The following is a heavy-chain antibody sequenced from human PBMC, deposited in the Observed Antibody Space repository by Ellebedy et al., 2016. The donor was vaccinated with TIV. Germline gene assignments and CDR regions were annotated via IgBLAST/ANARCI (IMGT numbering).Heavy chain of an antibody. CDR2: IEPGDSET. D-gene: IGHD2-21*01. CDR3: ARLPLGLRGRLLDS. V-gene: IGHV5-51*01. J-gene: IGHJ4*02. CDR1: GYTFNSYW. Sequence: GESLKISCQASGYTFNSYWIAWVRQMPGKGLEWMGIIEPGDSETRFSPSFQGQVTISVDKSITTAYLHWNSLKVSDTATYYCARLPLGLRGRLLDSWGQGTLVTVSS.